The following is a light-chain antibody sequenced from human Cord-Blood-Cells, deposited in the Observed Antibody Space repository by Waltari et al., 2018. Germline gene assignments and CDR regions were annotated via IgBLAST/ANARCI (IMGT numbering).Light chain of an antibody. Sequence: QSALTQPASVSGSPGQSITISCPGTSSDVGGYNNVSWYQQNPGKAPKPMIYDVSNRPSGVSNRFSGSKSGNTASLTISGLQAEDEADYYCSSYTSSSTWVFGGGTKLTVL. J-gene: IGLJ3*02. V-gene: IGLV2-14*01. CDR3: SSYTSSSTWV. CDR1: SSDVGGYNN. CDR2: DVS.